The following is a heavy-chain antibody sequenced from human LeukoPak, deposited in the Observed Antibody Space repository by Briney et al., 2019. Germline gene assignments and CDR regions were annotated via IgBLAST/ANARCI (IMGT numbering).Heavy chain of an antibody. V-gene: IGHV3-23*01. CDR3: AKGISDYYRFDF. CDR1: GFTSSSYA. J-gene: IGHJ4*02. Sequence: PGGSLRLSCAASGFTSSSYAMSWVRQAPGKGLEWVSAISGTGGRTYYADSVKGRFTISRDNSKNTLYLQMNSLTAEDTAVYYCAKGISDYYRFDFWGQGTPVTVSS. D-gene: IGHD4-17*01. CDR2: ISGTGGRT.